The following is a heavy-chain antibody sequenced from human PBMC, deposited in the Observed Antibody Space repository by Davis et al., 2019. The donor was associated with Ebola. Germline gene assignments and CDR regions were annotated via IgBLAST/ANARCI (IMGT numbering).Heavy chain of an antibody. Sequence: GESLKISCEASGFSFSNYGMKWVRQAPAKGLEWVATIWFDGSDNYYGESVKGRFTISSDNSKHTLYLQKNSLRVDDTAVYFCARVTTAFGLVYYYGMDVWGQGTTVTVSS. V-gene: IGHV3-33*01. CDR3: ARVTTAFGLVYYYGMDV. CDR1: GFSFSNYG. J-gene: IGHJ6*02. CDR2: IWFDGSDN. D-gene: IGHD3/OR15-3a*01.